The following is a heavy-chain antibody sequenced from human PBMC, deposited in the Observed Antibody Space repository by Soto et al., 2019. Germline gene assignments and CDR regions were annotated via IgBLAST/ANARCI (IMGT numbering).Heavy chain of an antibody. CDR3: ARSIVVVTALDY. D-gene: IGHD2-21*02. Sequence: QVQLVQSGAEEKKPGASVKVSCKASGYTFTSYAMHWVRQAPGQRLEWVGWINAGNGNTKYSQKFQGRVTITRDTSASTDYMEVSSLRSEDTAVYYCARSIVVVTALDYWGQGTLVTVSS. J-gene: IGHJ4*02. V-gene: IGHV1-3*05. CDR2: INAGNGNT. CDR1: GYTFTSYA.